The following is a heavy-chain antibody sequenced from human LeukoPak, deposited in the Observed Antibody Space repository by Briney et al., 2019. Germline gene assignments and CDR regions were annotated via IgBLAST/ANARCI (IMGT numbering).Heavy chain of an antibody. CDR3: ARVTFSRATWLVLRDQRYYFDY. Sequence: SGGSLRLSCAASGFTFSSYAMHWVRQAPGKGLEWVAVISYYGSNKYYADSVKGRFTISRDNAKNSLYLQMNSLRAEDTAVYYCARVTFSRATWLVLRDQRYYFDYWGQGTLVTVSS. CDR2: ISYYGSNK. D-gene: IGHD6-19*01. CDR1: GFTFSSYA. V-gene: IGHV3-30*04. J-gene: IGHJ4*02.